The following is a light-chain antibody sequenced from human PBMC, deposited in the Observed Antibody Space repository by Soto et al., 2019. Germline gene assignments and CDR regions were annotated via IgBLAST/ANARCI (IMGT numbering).Light chain of an antibody. CDR1: QSVSSN. Sequence: EIVMTQSPATLSLSPGERSTLCGRSSQSVSSNLACYQQKPGQAPRLLIYDASNRATGIPARFSGSGSGTDFTLTISSLEPEDFAVYYCQQRGNRPPWTFGQGTKVDIK. CDR2: DAS. J-gene: IGKJ1*01. CDR3: QQRGNRPPWT. V-gene: IGKV3-11*01.